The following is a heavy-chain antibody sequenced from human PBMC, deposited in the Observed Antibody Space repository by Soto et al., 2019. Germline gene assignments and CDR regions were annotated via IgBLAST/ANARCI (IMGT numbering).Heavy chain of an antibody. Sequence: EVQLVESGGGLVKPGGSLRLSCAASGFIFSSYTMNWVRQAPGKGLEWVSSISASSTYIYYADSLKGRFTISRDNAYNSLYLQLTSLRAGDTAVYYCATGWLRDPWMYWGQGTLVTVSS. CDR3: ATGWLRDPWMY. V-gene: IGHV3-21*01. CDR2: ISASSTYI. D-gene: IGHD5-12*01. J-gene: IGHJ4*02. CDR1: GFIFSSYT.